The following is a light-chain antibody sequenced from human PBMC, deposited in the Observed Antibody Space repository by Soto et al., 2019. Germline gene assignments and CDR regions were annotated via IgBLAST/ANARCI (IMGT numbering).Light chain of an antibody. J-gene: IGKJ1*01. CDR2: GAA. Sequence: EIVLTQSPGTLSLSPGEGATLSCRASQSVSTNFFAWYQQKPGQAPRLLIYGAATRATGIPDRFSGRGSVTDFTLTISSLDPEDFAVYYCQQYGSTSWTFGQGTKVEIK. V-gene: IGKV3-20*01. CDR1: QSVSTNF. CDR3: QQYGSTSWT.